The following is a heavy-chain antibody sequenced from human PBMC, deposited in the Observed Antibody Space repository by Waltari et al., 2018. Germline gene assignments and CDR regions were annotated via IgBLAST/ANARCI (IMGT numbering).Heavy chain of an antibody. CDR3: ARDGTATGGKEYFQH. CDR1: GFIFSSYS. V-gene: IGHV3-48*01. J-gene: IGHJ1*01. D-gene: IGHD6-13*01. Sequence: EVQLVESGGGLVQPGRSLRLSCAASGFIFSSYSMSWVRQVPGKGLEWVSYISATSATISYADSVKGRFTISRDNAKNSLYLQMHSLSAEDTATYFCARDGTATGGKEYFQHWGQGTLVTVSS. CDR2: ISATSATI.